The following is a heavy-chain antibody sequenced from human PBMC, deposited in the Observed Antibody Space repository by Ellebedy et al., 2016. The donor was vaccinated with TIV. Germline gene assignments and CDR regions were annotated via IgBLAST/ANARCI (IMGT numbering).Heavy chain of an antibody. V-gene: IGHV3-48*01. CDR2: ISSSSSTI. J-gene: IGHJ6*02. D-gene: IGHD3-9*01. CDR1: GFTFSSYS. CDR3: AKLGFDILTGSGGMDV. Sequence: GESLKISCAASGFTFSSYSMNWVRQAPGKGLEWVSYISSSSSTIYYADSVKGRLTISRDNSMDTLYLQMNSLRAGDTAVYYCAKLGFDILTGSGGMDVWGQGTMVTVSS.